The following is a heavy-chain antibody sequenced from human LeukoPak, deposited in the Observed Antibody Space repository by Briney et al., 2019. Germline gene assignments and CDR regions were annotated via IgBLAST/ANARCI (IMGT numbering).Heavy chain of an antibody. CDR3: ARLSGSRDFDY. CDR2: ISGSSTYI. J-gene: IGHJ4*02. Sequence: GGSLRLSCAASRFTFGSYTMDWVRQAPGKGLEWASSISGSSTYIYYADSVKGRFTISRDNAKNSLYLQMISLRAEDTAVYYCARLSGSRDFDYWGQGTLVTVSS. CDR1: RFTFGSYT. D-gene: IGHD3-10*01. V-gene: IGHV3-21*01.